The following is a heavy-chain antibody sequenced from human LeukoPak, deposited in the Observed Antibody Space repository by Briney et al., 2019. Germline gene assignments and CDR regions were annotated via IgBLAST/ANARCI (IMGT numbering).Heavy chain of an antibody. V-gene: IGHV1-46*01. CDR2: INPGGGLT. D-gene: IGHD4-17*01. Sequence: ASVKVSCKASGYTFTNYHMHWVRQAPGQGLEWMGIINPGGGLTTYARKLQGRVTMTRDTSTSTFYMELSGLRSEDTAVYYCAKMGDGYGDHGGFDYWGQGTLVTVSS. CDR1: GYTFTNYH. CDR3: AKMGDGYGDHGGFDY. J-gene: IGHJ4*02.